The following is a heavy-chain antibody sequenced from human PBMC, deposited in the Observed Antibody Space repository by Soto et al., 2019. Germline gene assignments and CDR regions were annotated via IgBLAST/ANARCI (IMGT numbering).Heavy chain of an antibody. D-gene: IGHD6-19*01. Sequence: ASVKVSCKASGYTFTSYAMIWVRQAPGQRLEWMGWISAYNGNTNYAQKLQGRVTMTTDTSTSTAYMELRSLRSDDTAVYYCARGAYYSSGWDWYFDLWGRGTLVTVSS. V-gene: IGHV1-18*01. CDR2: ISAYNGNT. J-gene: IGHJ2*01. CDR3: ARGAYYSSGWDWYFDL. CDR1: GYTFTSYA.